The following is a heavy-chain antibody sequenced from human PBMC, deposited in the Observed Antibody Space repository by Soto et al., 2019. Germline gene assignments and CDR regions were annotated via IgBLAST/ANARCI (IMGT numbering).Heavy chain of an antibody. CDR1: GGTFSSYA. CDR2: IIPIFGTA. V-gene: IGHV1-69*01. CDR3: ARAGLFGSSLYANYYYGMDV. D-gene: IGHD6-13*01. J-gene: IGHJ6*02. Sequence: QVQLVQSGAEVKKXXSSVKVSCKASGGTFSSYAISWVRQAPGQXIEWMGGIIPIFGTANYAQKFQGRVTITADESTSTAYMELSSLISEDTAVYYCARAGLFGSSLYANYYYGMDVWGQGTTVTVSS.